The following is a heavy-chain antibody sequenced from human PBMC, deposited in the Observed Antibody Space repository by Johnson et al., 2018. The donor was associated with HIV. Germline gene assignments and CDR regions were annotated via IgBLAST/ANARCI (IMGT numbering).Heavy chain of an antibody. J-gene: IGHJ3*02. CDR2: ISWNSGSI. CDR3: AKGHWELLGGGDAFDI. CDR1: GFTFDDYA. V-gene: IGHV3-9*01. D-gene: IGHD1-26*01. Sequence: VQLVESGGGLVQPGRSLRLSCAASGFTFDDYAMHWVRQAPGKGLEWVSGISWNSGSIGYADSVKGRFTISRDNAKKSLYLQMNSLRAEDTALYYCAKGHWELLGGGDAFDIWGQGTMVSVSS.